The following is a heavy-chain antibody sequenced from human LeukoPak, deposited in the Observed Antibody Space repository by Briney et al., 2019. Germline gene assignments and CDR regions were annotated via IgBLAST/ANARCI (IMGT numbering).Heavy chain of an antibody. CDR2: IYYSGST. J-gene: IGHJ5*02. Sequence: SETLCLTCTVSGGSISSYYWSWIRQPPGKGLEWIGYIYYSGSTNYNPSLQSRVTISVDTSNNQFSLKLSSVTAADTAVYYCARDNRAVAKRVIWFDPWRRETLVTVRS. CDR1: GGSISSYY. V-gene: IGHV4-59*01. D-gene: IGHD6-19*01. CDR3: ARDNRAVAKRVIWFDP.